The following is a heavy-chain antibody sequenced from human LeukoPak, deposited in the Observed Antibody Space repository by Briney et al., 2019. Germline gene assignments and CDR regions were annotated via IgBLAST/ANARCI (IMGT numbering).Heavy chain of an antibody. CDR1: GFTSSSYE. Sequence: PGGSLRLSCAASGFTSSSYEMNWVRRAPGKGLEWVSYISSSGSTIYYADSVKGRFTISRDNAKNSLYLQMNSLRAEDTAVYYCARTKYDYWFDPWGQGTLVTVSS. V-gene: IGHV3-48*03. CDR3: ARTKYDYWFDP. J-gene: IGHJ5*02. D-gene: IGHD3-16*01. CDR2: ISSSGSTI.